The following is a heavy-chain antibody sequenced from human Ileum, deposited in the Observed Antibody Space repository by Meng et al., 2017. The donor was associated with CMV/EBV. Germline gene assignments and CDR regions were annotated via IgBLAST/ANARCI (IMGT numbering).Heavy chain of an antibody. Sequence: GESLKISCAASGFTFSSYWMHWVRQAPGKWLEWVSAISGSGTTTYYADSVKGRFATYRDNSKNTLYLQMSSLRAEDTAVYHCAKSQNYFGSGSYSDYWGQGTLVTVSS. CDR2: ISGSGTTT. CDR3: AKSQNYFGSGSYSDY. CDR1: GFTFSSYW. J-gene: IGHJ4*02. D-gene: IGHD3-10*01. V-gene: IGHV3-23*01.